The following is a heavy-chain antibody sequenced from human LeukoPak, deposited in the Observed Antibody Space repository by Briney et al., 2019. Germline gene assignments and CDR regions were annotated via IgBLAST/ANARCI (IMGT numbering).Heavy chain of an antibody. CDR3: ARVGRQQLVPDY. J-gene: IGHJ4*02. CDR2: IYHSGTP. D-gene: IGHD6-13*01. Sequence: SETLSLTCTVSGGALSSGGYYWTWIRQPPGKGLEWIGNIYHSGTPYYNPSLKSRVTLSVDRSKNQFSLKMTSVTAADTAVYYCARVGRQQLVPDYWGQGTLVTVSS. CDR1: GGALSSGGYY. V-gene: IGHV4-30-2*01.